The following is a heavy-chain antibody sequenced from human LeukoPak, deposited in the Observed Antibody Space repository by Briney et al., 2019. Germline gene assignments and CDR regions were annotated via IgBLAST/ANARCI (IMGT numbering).Heavy chain of an antibody. D-gene: IGHD4-17*01. Sequence: GGSLRLSCAASGFTFSSYAMHWVRQAPGKGLEWVAVISYDGSNKYYADSVKGRFTISRDNSKNTLYLQMNSLRAEDTAVYYCARDRDPWTVTTLPDYWGQGTLVTVSS. V-gene: IGHV3-30-3*01. CDR2: ISYDGSNK. J-gene: IGHJ4*02. CDR1: GFTFSSYA. CDR3: ARDRDPWTVTTLPDY.